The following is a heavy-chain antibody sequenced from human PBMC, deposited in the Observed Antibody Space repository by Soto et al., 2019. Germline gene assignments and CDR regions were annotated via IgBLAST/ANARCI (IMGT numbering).Heavy chain of an antibody. J-gene: IGHJ4*02. Sequence: SETLSLTCTVSGGSISSYYWSWIRQPPGKGLEWTGYIYYSGSTNYNPSLKSRVTISVDTSKNQFSLKLSSVTAADTAVYYCARRYGGNFDYWGQGTLVTVSS. V-gene: IGHV4-59*01. CDR3: ARRYGGNFDY. CDR2: IYYSGST. D-gene: IGHD1-26*01. CDR1: GGSISSYY.